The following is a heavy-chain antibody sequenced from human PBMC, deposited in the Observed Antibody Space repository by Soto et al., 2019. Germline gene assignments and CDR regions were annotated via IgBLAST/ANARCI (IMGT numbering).Heavy chain of an antibody. CDR2: ISLYSDGT. D-gene: IGHD2-2*01. Sequence: GASVKVSCKASGYTFTSWDVYWVRQAAGQGLEWMGWISLYSDGTNYAQKFQGRVSMTTDTSTTTAYMELRSLRSDDTAVYYCARVVPGAEAWFGPWGQGTLVTVSS. CDR1: GYTFTSWD. CDR3: ARVVPGAEAWFGP. J-gene: IGHJ5*02. V-gene: IGHV1-18*01.